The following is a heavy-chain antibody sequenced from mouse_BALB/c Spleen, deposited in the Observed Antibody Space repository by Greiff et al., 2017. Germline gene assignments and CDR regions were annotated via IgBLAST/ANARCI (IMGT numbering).Heavy chain of an antibody. D-gene: IGHD2-1*01. CDR3: ARHSYGKCAMDY. V-gene: IGHV5-6*01. J-gene: IGHJ4*01. CDR1: GFTFSSYG. CDR2: ISSGGSYT. Sequence: EVKLMESGGDLVKPGGSLKLSCAASGFTFSSYGMSWVRQTPDKRLEWVATISSGGSYTYYPDSVKGRFTISRDNAKNTLYLQMSSLKSEDTAMYYCARHSYGKCAMDYWGQGTSVTVSS.